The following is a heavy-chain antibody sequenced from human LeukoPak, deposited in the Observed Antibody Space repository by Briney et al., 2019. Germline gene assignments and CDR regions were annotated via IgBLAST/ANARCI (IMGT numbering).Heavy chain of an antibody. CDR2: IYSGGST. Sequence: PGGSLRLSCAASGFTVSSNYMSWVRQAPGKGLEWVSVIYSGGSTYYADSVKGRFTISRDNSKNTLYLQMNSLRAEDTAVYYCARYDYLTYYLDDWGQGTLVTVSS. V-gene: IGHV3-53*01. CDR3: ARYDYLTYYLDD. D-gene: IGHD2/OR15-2a*01. J-gene: IGHJ4*02. CDR1: GFTVSSNY.